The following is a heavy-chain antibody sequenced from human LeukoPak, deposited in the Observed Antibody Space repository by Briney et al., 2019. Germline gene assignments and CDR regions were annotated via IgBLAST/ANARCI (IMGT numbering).Heavy chain of an antibody. V-gene: IGHV4-30-4*08. CDR2: IYYSGST. CDR1: GGSLSSGDYY. CDR3: ARSYCGGDCYEHWFDP. Sequence: SETLSLTCTVSGGSLSSGDYYWSWIRQPPGKGLEWFGYIYYSGSTYYNPSLKSRVTISVDTSKNQFSLKLSSVTAADTAVYYCARSYCGGDCYEHWFDPWGQGTMVTVSS. J-gene: IGHJ5*02. D-gene: IGHD2-21*01.